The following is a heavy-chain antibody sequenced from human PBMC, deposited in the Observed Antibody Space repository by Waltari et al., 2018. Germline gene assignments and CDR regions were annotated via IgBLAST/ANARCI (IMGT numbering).Heavy chain of an antibody. CDR1: GGSISSSSYY. V-gene: IGHV4-39*07. D-gene: IGHD5-12*01. CDR2: IYYSGST. CDR3: ARDPKPYRWLQPYYFDY. J-gene: IGHJ4*02. Sequence: QLQLQESGPGLVRPSETLSLTCTVSGGSISSSSYYGGRIRQPPGKGLEWIGSIYYSGSTYYNPSLKSRVTISVDTSKNQFSLKLSSVTAADTAVYYCARDPKPYRWLQPYYFDYWGQGTLVTVSS.